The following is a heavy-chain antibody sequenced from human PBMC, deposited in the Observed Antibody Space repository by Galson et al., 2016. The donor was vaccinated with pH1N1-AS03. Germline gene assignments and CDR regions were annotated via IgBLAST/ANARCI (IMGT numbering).Heavy chain of an antibody. CDR2: FHPGDSDT. CDR3: ARHSQCTRGTCYSSYFYALDV. D-gene: IGHD4-11*01. J-gene: IGHJ6*02. V-gene: IGHV5-51*01. Sequence: QSGAEVKKPGESLNISCQGSGYRFSTYYIAWVRQMPGKGLEWMGIFHPGDSDTKYHPSFQGLVTMSADKSTNTAYLHWSSLKASDTAIYYCARHSQCTRGTCYSSYFYALDVSGRGTAVTVS. CDR1: GYRFSTYY.